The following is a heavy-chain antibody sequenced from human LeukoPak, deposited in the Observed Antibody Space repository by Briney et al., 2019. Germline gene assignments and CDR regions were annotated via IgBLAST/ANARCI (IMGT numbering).Heavy chain of an antibody. Sequence: ASVKVSCKASGYTFTSYGINWVRQAPGQGLEWMGWINVYNGNTNYLQKLQGRATMTTDTSTSTVYMELRSLRSDDTAVYYCARDCGGDCYLGYWGQGTLVTVSS. CDR2: INVYNGNT. CDR3: ARDCGGDCYLGY. J-gene: IGHJ4*02. D-gene: IGHD2-21*02. V-gene: IGHV1-18*01. CDR1: GYTFTSYG.